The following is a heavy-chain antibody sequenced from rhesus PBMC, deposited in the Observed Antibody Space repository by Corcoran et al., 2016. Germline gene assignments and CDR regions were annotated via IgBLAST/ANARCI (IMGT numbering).Heavy chain of an antibody. CDR1: GASITSNY. CDR2: IYGSGGST. D-gene: IGHD5-36*01. J-gene: IGHJ4*01. V-gene: IGHV4S2*01. Sequence: QVQLQESGPGLVKPSETLPLTCAVSGASITSNYWSWIRQAPGKGLGWIGRIYGSGGSTGYNPPLKSRVTLSIDTAKDQLSLKLGSVTAADTAVYYCARDQGSYGVNFDYWGQGVLVTVSS. CDR3: ARDQGSYGVNFDY.